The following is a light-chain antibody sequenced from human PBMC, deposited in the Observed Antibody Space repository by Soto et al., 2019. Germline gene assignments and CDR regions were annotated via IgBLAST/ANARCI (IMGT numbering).Light chain of an antibody. CDR2: RSS. CDR3: ALWDDSLNGPV. J-gene: IGLJ3*02. CDR1: SSNIGSHS. Sequence: QSVLTQPPSASRTPGQRITISCSGSSSNIGSHSVNWYQQLPGTAPKLLIYRSSQRPSGVPDRFSGSKSGTSASLAISGLQSGDEADYYCALWDDSLNGPVFGGGTKLTVL. V-gene: IGLV1-44*01.